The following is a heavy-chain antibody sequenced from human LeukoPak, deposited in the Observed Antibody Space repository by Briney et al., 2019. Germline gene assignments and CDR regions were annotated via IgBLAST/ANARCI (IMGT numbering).Heavy chain of an antibody. V-gene: IGHV1-69*13. CDR1: GGTFSSYA. CDR2: IIPIFGTA. Sequence: GASVKVSCKASGGTFSSYAISWVRQAPGQGLEWMGGIIPIFGTANYAQKFQGRVTITADESTSTAYMELSSLRSEDTAVYYCARVVTAIGGFDYWGQGTLVTVSS. CDR3: ARVVTAIGGFDY. D-gene: IGHD2-21*02. J-gene: IGHJ4*02.